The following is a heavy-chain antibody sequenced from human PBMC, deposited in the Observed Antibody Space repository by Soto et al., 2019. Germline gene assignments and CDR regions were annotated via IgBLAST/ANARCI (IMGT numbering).Heavy chain of an antibody. CDR3: ARVQETMVRVFYFDY. V-gene: IGHV4-31*01. Sequence: QVQLQESGPGLVKPSQTLSLTCTVSGGSISSGGYYWSWIRQHPGKGLEWIGYIYYSGSTYYNPSLNSQVTISVDTSKNQFSLKLSSVTAADTAVYYCARVQETMVRVFYFDYWGQGTLVTVSS. J-gene: IGHJ4*02. CDR2: IYYSGST. D-gene: IGHD3-10*01. CDR1: GGSISSGGYY.